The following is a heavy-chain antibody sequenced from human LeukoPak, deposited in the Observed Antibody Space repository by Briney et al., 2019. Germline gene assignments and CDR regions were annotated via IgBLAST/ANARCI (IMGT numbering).Heavy chain of an antibody. J-gene: IGHJ6*02. CDR3: ARGRMATIDYYYGMDV. CDR1: GFTLSSYA. V-gene: IGHV3-30*04. Sequence: GGSLRLSCAAAGFTLSSYAMHWVRQAPGKGLEWVAVISYDGSNKYYADSVKGRFTISGDNSKNTLYLQMNSLRAEDTAVYYCARGRMATIDYYYGMDVWGQGTTVTVSS. D-gene: IGHD5-24*01. CDR2: ISYDGSNK.